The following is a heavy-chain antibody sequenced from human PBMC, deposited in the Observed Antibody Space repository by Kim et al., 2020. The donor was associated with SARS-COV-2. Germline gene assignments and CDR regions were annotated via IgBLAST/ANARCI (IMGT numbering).Heavy chain of an antibody. CDR1: FFFFFFFF. V-gene: IGHV1-18*01. J-gene: IGHJ6*02. CDR3: ARDLTGAYRVDV. D-gene: IGHD1-26*01. CDR2: VSGYYDNT. Sequence: ASVKVSCKSSFFFFFFFFFFFFLPFSFPFLEWMGWVSGYYDNTNYALYLYGRVTITTVTSTSTAYMDLRSLRSDDTAVYYCARDLTGAYRVDVWGQGTTVTVSS.